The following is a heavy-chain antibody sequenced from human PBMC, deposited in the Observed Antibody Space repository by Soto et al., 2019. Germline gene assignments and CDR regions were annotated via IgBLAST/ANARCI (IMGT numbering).Heavy chain of an antibody. D-gene: IGHD6-19*01. CDR3: AKGFWAVAGTRYFDY. Sequence: GGSVRLSCAASGFTFSSYAMSWVRQAPGKGLEWVSVMSGSGGSTYYADSVRGRFTISRDNSKNTLYLQMNSLRAEDTAVYYCAKGFWAVAGTRYFDYWGQGTLVTVSS. CDR1: GFTFSSYA. J-gene: IGHJ4*02. V-gene: IGHV3-23*01. CDR2: MSGSGGST.